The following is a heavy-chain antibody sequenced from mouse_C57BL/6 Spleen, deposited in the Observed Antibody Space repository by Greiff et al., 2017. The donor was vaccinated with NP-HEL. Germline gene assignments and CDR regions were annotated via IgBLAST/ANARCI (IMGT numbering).Heavy chain of an antibody. CDR1: GFNINDDY. Sequence: VQLQQSGAELVRPGASVKLSCTASGFNINDDYMHWVKQRPEQGLEWIGWIDPENGDTEYASKFQGKATITADTSSNTAYLQLSSLTSEDTAVYYCTTPAPLYSSNSWFAYWGQGTLVTVSA. J-gene: IGHJ3*01. V-gene: IGHV14-4*01. D-gene: IGHD1-1*01. CDR3: TTPAPLYSSNSWFAY. CDR2: IDPENGDT.